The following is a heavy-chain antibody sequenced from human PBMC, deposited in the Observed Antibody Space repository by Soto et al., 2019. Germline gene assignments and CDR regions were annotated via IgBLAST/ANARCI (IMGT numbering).Heavy chain of an antibody. Sequence: QVQLVESGGGVVQPGRSLRLSCAASGFTFSSYAMHWVRQAPGKGLEWVAVISYDGSNKYYADSVKGRFTISRDNSKNTLYLQMNSLRAEDTAVYYCARGDGAGDGHFDLWGRGTLVTVSS. CDR2: ISYDGSNK. D-gene: IGHD3-10*01. CDR1: GFTFSSYA. CDR3: ARGDGAGDGHFDL. J-gene: IGHJ2*01. V-gene: IGHV3-30-3*01.